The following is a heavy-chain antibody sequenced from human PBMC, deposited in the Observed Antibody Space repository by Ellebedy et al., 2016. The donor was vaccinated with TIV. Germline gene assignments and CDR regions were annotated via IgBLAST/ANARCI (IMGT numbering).Heavy chain of an antibody. D-gene: IGHD4-23*01. J-gene: IGHJ4*02. CDR3: AKDEGSTVVSKGRDY. CDR2: ISGSGDST. V-gene: IGHV3-23*01. CDR1: GFTFSSYA. Sequence: GESLKISXAASGFTFSSYAMGWVRQAPGKGLEWVSAISGSGDSTYYADSVKGRFTISRDNSNNIVYLQMNSLRAEDTAVYFCAKDEGSTVVSKGRDYWGQGTLVTVSP.